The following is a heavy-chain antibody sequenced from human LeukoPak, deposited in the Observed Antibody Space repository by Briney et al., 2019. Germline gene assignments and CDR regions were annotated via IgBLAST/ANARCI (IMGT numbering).Heavy chain of an antibody. J-gene: IGHJ4*02. Sequence: SETLSLTCTVSGGSISSYYWSWIRQPPGKGLEWIGYIYYSGSTNYNPSLKSRVTISVDTSKNQFSLKLSSVTAADTAVYYCWHMVGGRRQIFDYWGQGTLVTVSS. D-gene: IGHD1-26*01. CDR1: GGSISSYY. CDR3: WHMVGGRRQIFDY. V-gene: IGHV4-59*01. CDR2: IYYSGST.